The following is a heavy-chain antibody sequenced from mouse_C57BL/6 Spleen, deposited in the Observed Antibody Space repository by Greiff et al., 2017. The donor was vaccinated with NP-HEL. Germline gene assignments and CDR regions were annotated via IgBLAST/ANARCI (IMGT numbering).Heavy chain of an antibody. CDR1: GFTFSDFY. J-gene: IGHJ2*01. Sequence: DVMLVESGGGLVQSGRSLRLSCATSGFTFSDFYMEWVRQAPGKGLEWIAASRNKANDYTTEYSASVKGRFIVSRDTSQSILYLQMNALRAEDTAIYYCARDDALDYWGQGTTLTVSS. V-gene: IGHV7-1*01. CDR2: SRNKANDYTT. CDR3: ARDDALDY.